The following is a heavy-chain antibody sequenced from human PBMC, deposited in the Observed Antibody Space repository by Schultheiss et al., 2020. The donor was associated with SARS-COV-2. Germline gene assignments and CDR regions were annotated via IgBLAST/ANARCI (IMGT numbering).Heavy chain of an antibody. V-gene: IGHV3-33*01. J-gene: IGHJ6*02. CDR3: ARDLVGTRFGELSGYYYGMDV. Sequence: GGSLRLSCAASGFTFSSYGMHWVRQAPGKGLEWVAVIWYDGSNKYYADSVKGRFTISRDNSKNTLYLQMNSLRAEDTAVYYCARDLVGTRFGELSGYYYGMDVWGQGTTVTVSS. CDR2: IWYDGSNK. CDR1: GFTFSSYG. D-gene: IGHD3-10*01.